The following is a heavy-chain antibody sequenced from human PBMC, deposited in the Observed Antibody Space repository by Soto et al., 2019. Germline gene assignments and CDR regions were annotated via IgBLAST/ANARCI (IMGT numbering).Heavy chain of an antibody. CDR2: FDPEHGET. D-gene: IGHD3-22*01. V-gene: IGHV1-24*01. Sequence: QLPLVQSGAEVKKPGASVKVSCKVSGHTVAELSMHWVRQAPGKGLEWMGGFDPEHGETIYAQKFQGRVTMTEDTSTDTAYMELTRLRSEDTAVYFCATGEYDSSAYNRPEYDSWGQGTLVTVSA. CDR3: ATGEYDSSAYNRPEYDS. J-gene: IGHJ4*02. CDR1: GHTVAELS.